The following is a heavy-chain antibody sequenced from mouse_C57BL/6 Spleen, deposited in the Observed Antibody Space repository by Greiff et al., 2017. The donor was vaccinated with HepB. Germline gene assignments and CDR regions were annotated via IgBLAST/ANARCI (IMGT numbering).Heavy chain of an antibody. V-gene: IGHV1-61*01. Sequence: QVQLQQPGAELVRPGSSVKLSCKASGYTFTSYWMDWVKQRPGQGLEWIGNIYPSDSETHYNQKFKDKATLTVDKSSSTAYMQLSSLTSADTAVYYGARTDGYYGYAMDYWGQGTSVTVSS. CDR3: ARTDGYYGYAMDY. CDR1: GYTFTSYW. CDR2: IYPSDSET. J-gene: IGHJ4*01. D-gene: IGHD2-3*01.